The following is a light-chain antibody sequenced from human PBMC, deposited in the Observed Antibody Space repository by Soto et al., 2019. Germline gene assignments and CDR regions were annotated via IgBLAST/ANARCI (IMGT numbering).Light chain of an antibody. V-gene: IGLV2-14*01. CDR1: SSYVGGYNY. CDR2: DVS. CDR3: SSYTGSTTYV. J-gene: IGLJ1*01. Sequence: SVLTQPASVSGSPGQSITISCTGTSSYVGGYNYVSWYQQHPGKAPKLMIYDVSNRPSGVSNRFSGSKSGNTASLTISGLQAEDEADYYCSSYTGSTTYVFGIGTKVTVL.